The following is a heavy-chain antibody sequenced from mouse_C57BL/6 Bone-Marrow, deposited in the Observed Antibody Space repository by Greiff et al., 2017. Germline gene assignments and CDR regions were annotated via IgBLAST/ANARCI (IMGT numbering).Heavy chain of an antibody. J-gene: IGHJ2*01. CDR1: GYTFTSYW. V-gene: IGHV1-59*01. CDR3: ARSDY. Sequence: QVQLQQPGAELVRPGTSVKLSCKASGYTFTSYWMHWVKQRPGQGLEWIGVIDPSDSYTNYNQKFKGKATLTVDTSSSTAYMQLSSLTSEDSAVYYWARSDYWGQGTTLTVSS. CDR2: IDPSDSYT.